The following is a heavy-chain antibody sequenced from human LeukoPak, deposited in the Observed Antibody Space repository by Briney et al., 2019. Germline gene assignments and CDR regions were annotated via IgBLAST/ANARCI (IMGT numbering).Heavy chain of an antibody. Sequence: GGSLRLSCAASGFTVSSNYMSWVRQAPGKGLEWVSAISGSGGSTYYADSVKGRFTISRDNSKNTLYLQMNSLRAEDTAVYYCAKDLSYYDFWSGYYTPDYYYGMDVWGQGTTVTVSS. CDR3: AKDLSYYDFWSGYYTPDYYYGMDV. CDR1: GFTVSSNY. V-gene: IGHV3-23*01. J-gene: IGHJ6*02. CDR2: ISGSGGST. D-gene: IGHD3-3*01.